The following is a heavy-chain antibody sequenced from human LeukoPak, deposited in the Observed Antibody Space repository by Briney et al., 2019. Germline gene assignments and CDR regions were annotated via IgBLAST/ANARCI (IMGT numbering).Heavy chain of an antibody. D-gene: IGHD4-4*01. J-gene: IGHJ4*02. CDR2: ISWNSGAI. V-gene: IGHV3-9*01. Sequence: PGRSLRLSCVASGFTFDDYAMPWVRQAPGKGLEWVSGISWNSGAIGYADSVKGRFTISRDNAKNSLHLQMNSLRTEDTALYYCARDNSIGLLDYWGQGTLVTVSS. CDR3: ARDNSIGLLDY. CDR1: GFTFDDYA.